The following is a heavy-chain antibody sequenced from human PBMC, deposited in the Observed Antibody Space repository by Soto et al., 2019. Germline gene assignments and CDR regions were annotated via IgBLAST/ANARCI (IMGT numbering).Heavy chain of an antibody. D-gene: IGHD2-8*01. CDR2: IYYSGST. CDR1: GGSISSYY. CDR3: ARGVYHGEHDY. J-gene: IGHJ4*02. V-gene: IGHV4-59*01. Sequence: SETLSLTCTVSGGSISSYYWSWIRQPPGKGLEWIGYIYYSGSTNYNPSLKSRVTISVDTSKNQFSLKLSSVTAADTAVYYCARGVYHGEHDYWGQGTLVTVSS.